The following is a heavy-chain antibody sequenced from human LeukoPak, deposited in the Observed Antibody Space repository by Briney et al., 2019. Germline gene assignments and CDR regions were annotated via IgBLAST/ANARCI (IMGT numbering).Heavy chain of an antibody. CDR2: ISYGGRT. CDR1: GGSIRSSSYY. D-gene: IGHD6-6*01. Sequence: SETLSLTCTVSGGSIRSSSYYLAWVRQPPGKGLEWIGSISYGGRTYYTASLKSRVTISVDTSKNQFSLRLSSVTVADTAVYYCARCLNNHSSSSTSTDYWGQGTQVTVSS. J-gene: IGHJ4*02. CDR3: ARCLNNHSSSSTSTDY. V-gene: IGHV4-39*01.